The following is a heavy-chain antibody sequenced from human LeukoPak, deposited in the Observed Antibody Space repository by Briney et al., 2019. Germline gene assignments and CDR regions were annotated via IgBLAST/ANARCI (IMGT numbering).Heavy chain of an antibody. Sequence: SETLSLTCTVSGYSISSGYYWGWIRQPPGKGLEWIGSVYYSGSTYYNPSLKSRVTISVDTSKNQFSLNRISVTAADTAYYMDVWGKRTTVTGSS. CDR3: V. V-gene: IGHV4-38-2*02. CDR1: GYSISSGYY. CDR2: VYYSGST. J-gene: IGHJ6*03.